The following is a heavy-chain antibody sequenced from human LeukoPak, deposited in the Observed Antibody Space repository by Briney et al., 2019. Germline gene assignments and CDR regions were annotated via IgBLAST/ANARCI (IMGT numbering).Heavy chain of an antibody. CDR2: IHDSGST. J-gene: IGHJ4*02. CDR1: GGSINNYY. Sequence: SETLSLTCTVSGGSINNYYWSWIRQSPEKGLEWIGYIHDSGSTNYNPSLKSRATISVDTSKNQFSLKLSSVTAADTAVYYCVRLDAAAGRYLQFYYWGQGTLVTVSS. V-gene: IGHV4-59*08. CDR3: VRLDAAAGRYLQFYY. D-gene: IGHD5-24*01.